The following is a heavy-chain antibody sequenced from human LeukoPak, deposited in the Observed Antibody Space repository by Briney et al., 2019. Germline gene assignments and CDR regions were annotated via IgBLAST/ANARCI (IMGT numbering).Heavy chain of an antibody. Sequence: ASVKVSCKASGYTFTSYYMHWVRQAPGQGLEWMGIINPSGGSTSYAQKFQGRVTMTRDTSTSTAYMELSSLRSEDTAVYYGARGGSGTVPDYWGQGTLVTVSS. V-gene: IGHV1-46*01. J-gene: IGHJ4*02. CDR1: GYTFTSYY. CDR3: ARGGSGTVPDY. D-gene: IGHD1-1*01. CDR2: INPSGGST.